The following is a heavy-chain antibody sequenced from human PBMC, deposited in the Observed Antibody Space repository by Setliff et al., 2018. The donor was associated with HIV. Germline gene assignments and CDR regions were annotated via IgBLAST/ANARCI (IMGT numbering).Heavy chain of an antibody. V-gene: IGHV4-38-2*01. CDR2: MFRTGTS. CDR3: ATVDGKRYLDY. Sequence: PSETLSLTCAVSGYSIRSGYYWGWIRQSPGKGLEWIGTMFRTGTSYYNPSLTSRVTISQDTSKNQFSLELTSVTAADTAVYYCATVDGKRYLDYWGQGKLVTVSS. D-gene: IGHD4-17*01. CDR1: GYSIRSGYY. J-gene: IGHJ4*02.